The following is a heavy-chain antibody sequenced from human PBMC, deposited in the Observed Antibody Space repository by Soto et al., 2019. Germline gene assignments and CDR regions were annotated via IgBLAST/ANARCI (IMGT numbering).Heavy chain of an antibody. CDR3: GRGGVAPYYYYGMDV. D-gene: IGHD3-16*01. V-gene: IGHV1-18*01. Sequence: QVQLVQSGAEVKKPGASVKVSCKASGYTFTRSGISWVRQAPGQGLEWMGWISTYNGDTNYAQTFQDRVTMTTDTPTRTAYRDRRGLSLEDRAVYYCGRGGVAPYYYYGMDVWGQGTPVSVSS. J-gene: IGHJ6*02. CDR1: GYTFTRSG. CDR2: ISTYNGDT.